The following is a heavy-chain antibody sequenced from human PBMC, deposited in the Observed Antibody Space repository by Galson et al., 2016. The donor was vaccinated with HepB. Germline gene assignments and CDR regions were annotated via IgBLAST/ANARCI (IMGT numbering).Heavy chain of an antibody. D-gene: IGHD5-18*01. CDR3: VRCVDTSMAPFDY. V-gene: IGHV3-30*04. Sequence: SLRLSCAASGFTFRTHAVHWVRQAPGKGLEWVGDSKYYPDSVKGLFTISRDNSKNTLYLQMNSLRPEDTAVYYCVRCVDTSMAPFDYWGQGTLLTVSS. CDR2: SK. CDR1: GFTFRTHA. J-gene: IGHJ4*02.